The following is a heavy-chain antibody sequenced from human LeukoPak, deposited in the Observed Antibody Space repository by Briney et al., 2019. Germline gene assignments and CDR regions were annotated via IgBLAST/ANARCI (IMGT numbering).Heavy chain of an antibody. J-gene: IGHJ4*02. D-gene: IGHD2-15*01. V-gene: IGHV3-74*01. CDR2: INPDGSDT. Sequence: GGSLRLSCAASGFTFSDDWMHWVRQVPGKGLVWVSYINPDGSDTNYADSVKGRFTISKDNAKNRLYLQMSGLRAEDTAVYYCAKDPVDATPIDYWGQGTLVTVSS. CDR1: GFTFSDDW. CDR3: AKDPVDATPIDY.